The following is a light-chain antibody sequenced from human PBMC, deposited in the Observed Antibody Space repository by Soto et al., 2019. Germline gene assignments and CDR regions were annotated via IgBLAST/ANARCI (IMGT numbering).Light chain of an antibody. CDR2: AAS. Sequence: MTQSAATLSASPGERATIYCRASQSVSSKLAWYQQKPGQAPRLLIYAASSRQSGIPYRFSGSGSGTDFTLTISCLQSEDFAAYYCQQFCSYPFPFGGGTKV. V-gene: IGKV3D-15*01. J-gene: IGKJ4*01. CDR3: QQFCSYPFP. CDR1: QSVSSK.